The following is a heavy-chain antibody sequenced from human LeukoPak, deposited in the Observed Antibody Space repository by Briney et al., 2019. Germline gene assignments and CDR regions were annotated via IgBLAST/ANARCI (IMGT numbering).Heavy chain of an antibody. D-gene: IGHD3-9*01. CDR3: RVLRYFDWIYFDY. V-gene: IGHV3-7*01. CDR1: GVTFSSYW. Sequence: GGSLRLPCAASGVTFSSYWISWVRQAPGKGLEWVANIKQDGSEKYYVDSVKGRFTISRDNAKNSLYLQMNSLRAEDTAVYYCRVLRYFDWIYFDYWGQGTLVAVSS. CDR2: IKQDGSEK. J-gene: IGHJ4*02.